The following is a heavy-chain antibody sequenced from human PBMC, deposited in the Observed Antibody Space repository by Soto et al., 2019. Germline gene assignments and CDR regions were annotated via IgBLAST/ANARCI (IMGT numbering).Heavy chain of an antibody. CDR2: ISGSGGST. CDR3: ARRGSGSYYDY. Sequence: EVQLLESGGGLVQPGGSLRLSCAASGFTFSSYAMRWVRQAPVKGLEWVSAISGSGGSTYYADSVKGRFTISRDNSTNTLYLQMNSLRAEDTAVYYCARRGSGSYYDYCGQGTLVTVSS. D-gene: IGHD1-26*01. CDR1: GFTFSSYA. V-gene: IGHV3-23*01. J-gene: IGHJ4*02.